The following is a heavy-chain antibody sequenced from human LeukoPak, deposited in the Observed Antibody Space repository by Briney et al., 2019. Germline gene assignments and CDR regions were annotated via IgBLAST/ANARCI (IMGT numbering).Heavy chain of an antibody. J-gene: IGHJ5*02. CDR3: ARVRDNGSGIEFDP. CDR2: IIPIFGTA. CDR1: GGTFSSYA. D-gene: IGHD3-10*01. Sequence: SVKVSCKASGGTFSSYAVSWVRQAPGQGLEWMGRIIPIFGTANYAQKFQGRVTITADKSTSTAYMELSSLRSEDTAVYYCARVRDNGSGIEFDPWGKGTLVTVSS. V-gene: IGHV1-69*06.